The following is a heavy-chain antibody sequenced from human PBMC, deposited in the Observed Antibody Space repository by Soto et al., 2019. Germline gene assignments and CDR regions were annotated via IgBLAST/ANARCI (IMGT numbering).Heavy chain of an antibody. J-gene: IGHJ4*02. V-gene: IGHV5-10-1*01. CDR3: ARQIYDSDTGPTFQYYFDP. Sequence: GESLKISCKASGYSFAGDWITWVRQKRWKVLEWMGRIDPSDSQTYYSPSFRGHVTISVTKSITSVFLQWSSLRASDTAIYYCARQIYDSDTGPTFQYYFDPRGQGTPVPVSS. D-gene: IGHD3-22*01. CDR2: IDPSDSQT. CDR1: GYSFAGDW.